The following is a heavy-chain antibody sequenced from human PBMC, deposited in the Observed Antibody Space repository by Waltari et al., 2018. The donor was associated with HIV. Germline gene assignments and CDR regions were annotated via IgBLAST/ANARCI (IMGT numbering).Heavy chain of an antibody. CDR1: GFTFRNYG. J-gene: IGHJ4*01. CDR2: ISFDGSNQ. Sequence: QVQLVESGGGVVQPGRSRRLSCAASGFTFRNYGMHWGRQAPGKGLEWVAVISFDGSNQYYADSVRGRFTISRDNSKKKVFLQMNSLRLDDSALYYCATGQQVWETWSQLDYWGHGTLVIVSS. V-gene: IGHV3-30*03. D-gene: IGHD1-1*01. CDR3: ATGQQVWETWSQLDY.